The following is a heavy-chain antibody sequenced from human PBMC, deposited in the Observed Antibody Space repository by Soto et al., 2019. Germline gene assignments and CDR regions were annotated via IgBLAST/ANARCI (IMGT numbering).Heavy chain of an antibody. D-gene: IGHD3-16*02. J-gene: IGHJ4*02. CDR1: GYTFTSYG. V-gene: IGHV1-18*01. Sequence: QVQLVQSGAEVKKPGASVKVSCKASGYTFTSYGISWGRQAPVQGLDWMCLIIAYNGNTNYEHKLQGRVTMTTDTSTSTAYMELRSLRSDDTAVYYCARDAGAGTDYIWGSYRPFDYWGQRTLVTVSS. CDR2: IIAYNGNT. CDR3: ARDAGAGTDYIWGSYRPFDY.